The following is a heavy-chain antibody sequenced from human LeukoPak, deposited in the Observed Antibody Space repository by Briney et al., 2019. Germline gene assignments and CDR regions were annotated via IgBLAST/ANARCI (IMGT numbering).Heavy chain of an antibody. CDR1: GYTFTGYY. V-gene: IGHV1-2*02. CDR2: INPNSGGT. CDR3: ARSNSSSWFEYYYYYMDV. Sequence: ASEKVSCKASGYTFTGYYMHWVRQAPGQGLEWMGWINPNSGGTNYAQKFQGRVTMTRDTSISTAYMELSRLRSDDTAVYYCARSNSSSWFEYYYYYMDVWGKGTTVTVSS. J-gene: IGHJ6*03. D-gene: IGHD6-13*01.